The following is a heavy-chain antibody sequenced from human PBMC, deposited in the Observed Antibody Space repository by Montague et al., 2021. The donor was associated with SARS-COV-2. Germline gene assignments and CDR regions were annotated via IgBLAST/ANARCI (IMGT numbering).Heavy chain of an antibody. Sequence: SLRLSCAASGFTFRDYYMNWIRQAPVEGLEWVSSISSSGTTLYYASSVKGRFTISRDNAKNSLYLQMNSLRAEDTAVYYCARDLAVDYWGQGTLVTVSS. V-gene: IGHV3-11*01. CDR3: ARDLAVDY. CDR1: GFTFRDYY. J-gene: IGHJ4*02. CDR2: ISSSGTTL.